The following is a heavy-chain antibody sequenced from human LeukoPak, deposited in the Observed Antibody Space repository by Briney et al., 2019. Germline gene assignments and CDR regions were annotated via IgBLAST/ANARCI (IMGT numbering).Heavy chain of an antibody. J-gene: IGHJ6*02. CDR2: ISNSGSSI. CDR1: GFTFRNYA. Sequence: GGSLRLSCAASGFTFRNYAMSWVRQAPGKGLEWVSVISNSGSSIYYADSVKGRFTISRGNSKNTLYLQMNSLRVEDTAVYYCARDRHYDTSGYGMDVWGQGTTVTVSS. CDR3: ARDRHYDTSGYGMDV. V-gene: IGHV3-23*01. D-gene: IGHD3-22*01.